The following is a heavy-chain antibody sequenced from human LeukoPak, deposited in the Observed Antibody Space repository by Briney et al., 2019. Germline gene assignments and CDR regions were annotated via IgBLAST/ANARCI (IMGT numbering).Heavy chain of an antibody. CDR1: GGSISNYY. CDR3: VRRLYSSGYGDWFDP. V-gene: IGHV4-59*08. CDR2: IYYSGST. D-gene: IGHD6-19*01. J-gene: IGHJ5*02. Sequence: PSETLSLTCTVSGGSISNYYWSWIRQPPGKGLEWIAYIYYSGSTNYNPSLKSRVTISLDTSKNQFSLKLSSVTAADTAVYYCVRRLYSSGYGDWFDPWGQGTLVTVSS.